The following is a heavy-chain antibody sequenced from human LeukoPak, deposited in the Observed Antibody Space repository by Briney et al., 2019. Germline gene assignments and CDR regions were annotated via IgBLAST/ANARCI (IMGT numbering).Heavy chain of an antibody. J-gene: IGHJ4*02. CDR1: GYTFRNYW. V-gene: IGHV5-51*01. CDR2: IFPTDSDT. CDR3: VRRNSSSWYEFDY. Sequence: GGSLKISCKASGYTFRNYWTGSVRQMPGRGLEFMGIIFPTDSDTKYSPSFQGPVTISPDKSISTAYLQWSSLKAADTAIYFCVRRNSSSWYEFDYWGQGTLVTVSS. D-gene: IGHD6-13*01.